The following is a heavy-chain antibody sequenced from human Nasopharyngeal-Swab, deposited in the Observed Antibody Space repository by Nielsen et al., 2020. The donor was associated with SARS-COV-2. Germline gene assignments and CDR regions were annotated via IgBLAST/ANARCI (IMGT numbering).Heavy chain of an antibody. J-gene: IGHJ4*02. CDR3: ARGPVRYDFWSGYYCGFDY. CDR2: IHHSGST. Sequence: SHTLSLTCAVYGGSFSGYYWSWMRQPPGKGLEWIGEIHHSGSTDYNPSLKSRVTISVDTSKNQFSLKLSSVTAADTAVFYCARGPVRYDFWSGYYCGFDYWGQGTLVTVSS. D-gene: IGHD3-3*01. V-gene: IGHV4-34*01. CDR1: GGSFSGYY.